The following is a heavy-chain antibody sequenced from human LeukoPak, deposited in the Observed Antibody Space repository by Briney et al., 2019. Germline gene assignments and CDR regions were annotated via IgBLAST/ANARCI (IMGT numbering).Heavy chain of an antibody. J-gene: IGHJ4*02. CDR3: ARHIYGTFDY. CDR2: IYYSGNT. D-gene: IGHD3-10*01. V-gene: IGHV4-39*01. CDR1: GDSINTKSYY. Sequence: ASETLSLTCTVSGDSINTKSYYWGWIRQAPGQGLEWIGSIYYSGNTYYNPSLKSRVTLSIDTSKNQFSLRLSSVTAADTAVYYCARHIYGTFDYWSQGTLVTVSS.